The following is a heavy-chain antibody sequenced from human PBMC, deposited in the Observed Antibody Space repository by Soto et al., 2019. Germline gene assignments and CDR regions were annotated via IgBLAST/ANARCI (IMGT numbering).Heavy chain of an antibody. D-gene: IGHD5-12*01. CDR2: VYQSGRT. CDR3: ARGQSIVAAIDYSDY. J-gene: IGHJ4*02. V-gene: IGHV4-30-4*07. CDR1: GAYVSSAGYS. Sequence: SETLSLTCAVSGAYVSSAGYSWSWIRQPPGKGLEWIGYVYQSGRTYGSVTTSYNPSLKSRVTISVDRSTNQFSLKLISVTAADTAVYLCARGQSIVAAIDYSDYWGQGSLVTVSS.